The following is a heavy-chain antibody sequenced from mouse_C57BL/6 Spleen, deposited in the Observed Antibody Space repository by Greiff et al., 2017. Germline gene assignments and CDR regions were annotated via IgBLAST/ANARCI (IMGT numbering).Heavy chain of an antibody. Sequence: VQLQESGAELVRPGTSVKVSCKASGYAFTNYLIEWVKQRPGQGLEWIGVINPGSGGTNYNEKFKGKAKLTADKSSSTAYMQLSSLTSEDSAVYFCARSSIYDGYYADAMDYWGQGTSVTVSS. D-gene: IGHD2-3*01. CDR2: INPGSGGT. J-gene: IGHJ4*01. CDR3: ARSSIYDGYYADAMDY. V-gene: IGHV1-54*01. CDR1: GYAFTNYL.